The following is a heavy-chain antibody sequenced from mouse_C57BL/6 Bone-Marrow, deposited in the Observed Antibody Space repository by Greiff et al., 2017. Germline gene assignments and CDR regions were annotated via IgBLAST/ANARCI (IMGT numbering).Heavy chain of an antibody. D-gene: IGHD2-1*01. CDR2: IYPGIGST. V-gene: IGHV1-55*01. CDR3: AEYGNNRYFDV. Sequence: QVQLQQPGAELVKPGASVKLSCKASGYTFTGYWITWVKQRPGQGLEWIGDIYPGIGSTNYNEKFKSKATLTVATSSSTAYMQLSSLTSEDSAVYYCAEYGNNRYFDVWGTGTPVTVSS. CDR1: GYTFTGYW. J-gene: IGHJ1*03.